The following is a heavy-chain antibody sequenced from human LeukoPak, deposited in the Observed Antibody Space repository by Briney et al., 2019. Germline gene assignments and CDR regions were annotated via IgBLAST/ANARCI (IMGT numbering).Heavy chain of an antibody. D-gene: IGHD6-6*01. V-gene: IGHV4-34*01. CDR3: ASQYYSSSSLSGWFDP. J-gene: IGHJ5*02. CDR2: ITYDGST. CDR1: GGSFDGYY. Sequence: SETLSLTCAVFGGSFDGYYWSWIRQPPGKGLEWIGEITYDGSTNYNPSLKSRVTISVDTSKNQFSLKLSSVTAADTAVYYCASQYYSSSSLSGWFDPWGQGTLVTVSS.